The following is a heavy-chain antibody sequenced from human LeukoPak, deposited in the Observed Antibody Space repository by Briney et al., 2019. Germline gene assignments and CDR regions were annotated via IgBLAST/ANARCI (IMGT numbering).Heavy chain of an antibody. D-gene: IGHD5-24*01. CDR1: GGSISSGGYY. J-gene: IGHJ4*02. Sequence: TLSLTCTVSGGSISSGGYYWSWIRQHPGKGLEWIGYIYYSGSTYYNPSLKSRVTISVDTSKNQFSLKLSSVTAADTAVYYCARDRGGGYNSRGFDYWGQGTLVTVSS. V-gene: IGHV4-31*03. CDR3: ARDRGGGYNSRGFDY. CDR2: IYYSGST.